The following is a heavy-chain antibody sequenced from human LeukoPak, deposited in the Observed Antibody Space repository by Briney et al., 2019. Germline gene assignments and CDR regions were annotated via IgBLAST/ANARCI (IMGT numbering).Heavy chain of an antibody. CDR2: IYYSGST. Sequence: SETLSLTCTVSGDSFSSVTDYWAWIRQPPGKGLEWIGYIYYSGSTNYNPSLKSRVTISVDTSKNQFSLKLSSVTAADTAVYYCARLGLCSGGSCYGHWFDPWGQGTLVTVSS. CDR1: GDSFSSVTDY. CDR3: ARLGLCSGGSCYGHWFDP. D-gene: IGHD2-15*01. V-gene: IGHV4-61*01. J-gene: IGHJ5*02.